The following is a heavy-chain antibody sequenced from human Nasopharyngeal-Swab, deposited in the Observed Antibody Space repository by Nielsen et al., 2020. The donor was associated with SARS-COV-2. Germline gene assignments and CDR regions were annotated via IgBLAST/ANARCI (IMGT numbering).Heavy chain of an antibody. D-gene: IGHD3-3*01. CDR2: INQSGST. V-gene: IGHV4-34*01. CDR3: ARERKGTIFGVVIMKGASRMDV. CDR1: GGSFSGYY. J-gene: IGHJ6*02. Sequence: SETLSLTCAVYGGSFSGYYWSWIRQPPGKGLEWIGEINQSGSTNYNPSLKSRVTISVDTSKNQFSLKLSSVTAADTAVYYCARERKGTIFGVVIMKGASRMDVWGQGTTVTVSS.